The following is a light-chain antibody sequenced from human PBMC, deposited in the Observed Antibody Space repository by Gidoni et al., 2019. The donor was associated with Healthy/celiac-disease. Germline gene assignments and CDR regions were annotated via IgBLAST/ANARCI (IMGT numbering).Light chain of an antibody. J-gene: IGKJ5*01. Sequence: EIVLTQSPGTLSLSPGERATLFCRASQSVSSSYLAWYQQKPGQATRLLIYGASSRATGIPDRFSGSGSGTDFTLTISRLEPEDFAVYYCRQYGSSPPITFGQGTRLEIK. V-gene: IGKV3-20*01. CDR1: QSVSSSY. CDR3: RQYGSSPPIT. CDR2: GAS.